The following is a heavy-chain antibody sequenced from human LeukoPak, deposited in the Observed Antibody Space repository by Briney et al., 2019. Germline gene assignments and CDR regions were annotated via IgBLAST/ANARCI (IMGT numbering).Heavy chain of an antibody. J-gene: IGHJ4*02. CDR3: ARGLAAAAVAGLDY. D-gene: IGHD6-19*01. Sequence: SETLSLTCTVSGGSISIYYWSWIRQPPGKGLEWIGYIYYSGSTNYNPSLKSRVTISVDTSKNQFSLKLSSVTAADTAVYYCARGLAAAAVAGLDYWGQGTLVTVSS. CDR1: GGSISIYY. CDR2: IYYSGST. V-gene: IGHV4-59*01.